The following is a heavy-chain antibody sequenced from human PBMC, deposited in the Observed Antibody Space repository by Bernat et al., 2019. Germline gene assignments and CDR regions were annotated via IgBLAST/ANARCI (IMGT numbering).Heavy chain of an antibody. D-gene: IGHD4-17*01. CDR1: GGSFSGYY. CDR2: INQSGST. Sequence: QVQLQQWGAGLLQPSETLSLTCAVYGGSFSGYYWSWIRQSPGKGLEWIGEINQSGSTNYNPSLKSRVTISVDTSKNQFSLKLSSVTAADTAVFYCARRNYGDPILDVFDIWGLGTMVTVSS. CDR3: ARRNYGDPILDVFDI. V-gene: IGHV4-34*01. J-gene: IGHJ3*02.